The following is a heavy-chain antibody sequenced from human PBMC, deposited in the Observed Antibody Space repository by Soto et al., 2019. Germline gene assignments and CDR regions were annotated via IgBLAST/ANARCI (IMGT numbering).Heavy chain of an antibody. D-gene: IGHD4-17*01. J-gene: IGHJ3*02. V-gene: IGHV4-31*03. Sequence: QVQLQESGPGLVKPSQTLSLTCTVSGGSISSGVYYWSWIRQHPGKGLEWIGYIYYSGSTYYNPSLKSRVTISVDTSKNQFSLKLSSVTAADTAVYYCESSAVKGDAFDIWGQGTMVTVSS. CDR2: IYYSGST. CDR1: GGSISSGVYY. CDR3: ESSAVKGDAFDI.